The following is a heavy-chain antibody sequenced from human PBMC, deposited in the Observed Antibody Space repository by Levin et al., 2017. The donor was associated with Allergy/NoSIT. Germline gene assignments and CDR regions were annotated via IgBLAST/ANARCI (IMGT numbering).Heavy chain of an antibody. J-gene: IGHJ4*02. Sequence: GESLKISCKASGYTFTGYYMHWVRQAPGQGLEWMGWINPNSGGTNYAQKFQGWVTMTRDTSISTAYMELSRLRSDDTAVYYCARGVTGTTVDYWGQGTLVTVSS. D-gene: IGHD1-7*01. CDR1: GYTFTGYY. CDR3: ARGVTGTTVDY. CDR2: INPNSGGT. V-gene: IGHV1-2*04.